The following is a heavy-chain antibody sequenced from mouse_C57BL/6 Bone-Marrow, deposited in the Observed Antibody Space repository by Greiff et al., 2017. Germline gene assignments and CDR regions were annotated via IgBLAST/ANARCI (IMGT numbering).Heavy chain of an antibody. Sequence: EVQLQQSGPVLVKPGASVKMSCKASGYTFTDYYMNWVKQSHGKSLEWIGVINPYNGGTSYNQKFKGKATLTVDKSSSTAYMELNSLTSEDSAVYYCAVNYYGSNLHAMDYWGQGTSVTVSS. J-gene: IGHJ4*01. D-gene: IGHD1-1*01. V-gene: IGHV1-19*01. CDR2: INPYNGGT. CDR3: AVNYYGSNLHAMDY. CDR1: GYTFTDYY.